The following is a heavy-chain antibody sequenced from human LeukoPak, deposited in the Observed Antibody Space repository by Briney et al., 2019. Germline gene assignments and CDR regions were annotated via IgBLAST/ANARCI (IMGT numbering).Heavy chain of an antibody. J-gene: IGHJ6*03. D-gene: IGHD3-10*01. CDR1: GYSISSGYY. CDR2: IYHSGST. CDR3: ARWSYGSHLYYYYYMDV. Sequence: PSETLSLTCSVSGYSISSGYYWGWIRQPPGKGLEWIAIIYHSGSTYYNPSLKGRVTLSVDTSKNQFSLRLSSVTAADTAVYYCARWSYGSHLYYYYYMDVWGKGTTVTVSS. V-gene: IGHV4-38-2*02.